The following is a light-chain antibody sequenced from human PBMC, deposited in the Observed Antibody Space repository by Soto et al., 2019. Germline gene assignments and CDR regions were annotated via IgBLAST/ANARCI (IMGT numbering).Light chain of an antibody. CDR1: QSIDSW. CDR3: QQYSRYLLT. V-gene: IGKV1-5*03. Sequence: IQMTQSPSTLSASVGDRDTITCRASQSIDSWLAWYQQKPGKAPRLLIYKASSLESGVPSRFSGSGSGTEFTLTISTLQPDDFATYYCQQYSRYLLTFGGGTKVDIK. CDR2: KAS. J-gene: IGKJ4*01.